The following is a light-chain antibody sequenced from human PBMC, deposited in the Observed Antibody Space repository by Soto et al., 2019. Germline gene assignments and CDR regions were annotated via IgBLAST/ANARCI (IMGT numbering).Light chain of an antibody. CDR3: LLSYRGTYV. V-gene: IGLV7-46*01. J-gene: IGLJ1*01. Sequence: QSVVTQETSLTVSPGGTVTLTCGSSTGAVTTGHYPYWFQQKPGQVPKTLIYDGANKLSWTPARFSGSLLGGKAALTLSGAQPEDEAEYYCLLSYRGTYVFGPGTKLTVL. CDR2: DGA. CDR1: TGAVTTGHY.